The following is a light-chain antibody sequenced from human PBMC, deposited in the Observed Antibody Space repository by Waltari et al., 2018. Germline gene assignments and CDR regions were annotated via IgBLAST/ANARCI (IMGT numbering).Light chain of an antibody. CDR2: WAS. V-gene: IGKV4-1*01. CDR3: QQYYTTVTVT. Sequence: DIVMTQSPDSLAVSLGERATVSCKSSRSILKGSDNKNYLAWYQQKLGQPPKLLIYWASTRESGFPDRFSGSGSGTDFTLTISSLQAEDVAVYYCQQYYTTVTVTFGGGTKVEVK. CDR1: RSILKGSDNKNY. J-gene: IGKJ4*01.